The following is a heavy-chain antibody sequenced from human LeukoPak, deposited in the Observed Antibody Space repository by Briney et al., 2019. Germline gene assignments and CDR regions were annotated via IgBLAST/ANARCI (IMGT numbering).Heavy chain of an antibody. Sequence: GGSLRLSCAASGFTFSDYDMHWVRQVTGKGLEWVSAIHTSGLTYYANSVKGRFIISGDNGKDSLFLQMNSLRAGDTSVYYCARELLGPHFYGMDVWGQGTTVTVS. D-gene: IGHD3-3*02. CDR3: ARELLGPHFYGMDV. V-gene: IGHV3-13*01. CDR2: IHTSGLT. CDR1: GFTFSDYD. J-gene: IGHJ6*02.